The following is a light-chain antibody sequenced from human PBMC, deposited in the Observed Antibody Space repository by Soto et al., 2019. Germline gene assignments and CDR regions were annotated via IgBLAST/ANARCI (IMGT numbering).Light chain of an antibody. CDR2: EGS. Sequence: QSALTQPASVSGSPGQSITISCTGTSSDVGSYNLVSWYQQHPGKTPKLMIYEGSKRPSGVSNRFSGSKSGNTDSLTISGLQAEDEADYYCCSYAGSSRVFGGGTNDTVL. CDR1: SSDVGSYNL. V-gene: IGLV2-23*01. CDR3: CSYAGSSRV. J-gene: IGLJ2*01.